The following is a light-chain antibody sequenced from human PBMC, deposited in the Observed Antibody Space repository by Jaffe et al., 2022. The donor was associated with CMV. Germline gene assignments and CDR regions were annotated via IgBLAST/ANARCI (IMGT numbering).Light chain of an antibody. CDR2: HVS. Sequence: EIVMTQSPATLSVSPGERATLSCRASQTISTNLAWYQQKPGQAPRLLIYHVSTGATGVPVRFSGSGSGTEFTLTISSLQSEDFAVYYCQQYDKWPISFGQGTRLDIK. CDR3: QQYDKWPIS. CDR1: QTISTN. V-gene: IGKV3-15*01. J-gene: IGKJ5*01.